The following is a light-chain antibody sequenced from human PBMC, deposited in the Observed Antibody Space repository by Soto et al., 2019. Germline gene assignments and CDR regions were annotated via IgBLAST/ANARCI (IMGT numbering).Light chain of an antibody. CDR3: SSYISSITYV. Sequence: QSALTQPASVSGSPGQSITISCTGTSXDVGGYDYVSWYQQHPGKAPKLMIYEVSNRPSGVSNRFSGSKSGNTASLTISGLQTEDEADYYCSSYISSITYVFGTGTKVTVL. J-gene: IGLJ1*01. CDR2: EVS. V-gene: IGLV2-14*01. CDR1: SXDVGGYDY.